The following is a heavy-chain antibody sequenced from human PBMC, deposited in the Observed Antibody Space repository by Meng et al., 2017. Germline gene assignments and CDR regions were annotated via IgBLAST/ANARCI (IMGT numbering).Heavy chain of an antibody. CDR3: ARDVYKQQLVKPHNWFDP. V-gene: IGHV4-39*07. J-gene: IGHJ5*02. CDR1: GGSISSSSYY. D-gene: IGHD6-13*01. CDR2: IYYSGST. Sequence: SETLSLTCTVAGGSISSSSYYWGWLRQPPGKGLEWIGSIYYSGSTYYNPSLKSRVTISVDTSKNQFSLKLSSVTAADTAVYYCARDVYKQQLVKPHNWFDPWGEGTVVTVSS.